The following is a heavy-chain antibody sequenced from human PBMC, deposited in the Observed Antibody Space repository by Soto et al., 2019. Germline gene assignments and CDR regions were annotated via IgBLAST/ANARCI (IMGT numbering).Heavy chain of an antibody. CDR2: INHSGST. D-gene: IGHD2-8*02. CDR1: GGSFSGYS. V-gene: IGHV4-34*01. Sequence: PSETLSLTCAVYGGSFSGYSWTWIRQPPGTGLEWIGEINHSGSTNYNPSLKSRVTISVDTSKNQFSLRLTSVTAADTAVYYCARDKITGLFDYWGQGTLVPVSP. CDR3: ARDKITGLFDY. J-gene: IGHJ4*02.